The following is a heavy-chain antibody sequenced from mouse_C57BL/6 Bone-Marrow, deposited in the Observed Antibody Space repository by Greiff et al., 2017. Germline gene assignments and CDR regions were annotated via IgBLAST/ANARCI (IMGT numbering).Heavy chain of an antibody. CDR3: ASDGLLRYFDV. J-gene: IGHJ1*03. D-gene: IGHD2-3*01. CDR1: CYHFTSYW. V-gene: IGHV1-55*01. CDR2: IYPGSGSP. Sequence: QVQLQQPGAELVKPAASVQMTCKPSCYHFTSYWITWVKQRNGQGLAWIGDIYPGSGSPNYNEKFKSNATLTVDNSSSTAYMQLSSLTSEDSAVYYCASDGLLRYFDVWGTWAMATVS.